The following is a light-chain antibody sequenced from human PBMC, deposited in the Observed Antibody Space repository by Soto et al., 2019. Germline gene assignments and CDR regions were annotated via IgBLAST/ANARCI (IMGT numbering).Light chain of an antibody. V-gene: IGLV1-44*01. CDR1: SSNIGRNT. CDR3: AAWDDSLNAWA. Sequence: QSVLPQPPSASGTPQQRVTISCSGSSSNIGRNTVKWYRQLPGTAPKLLIGSSDQRPSGVPDRFSASQSGTSASLAISGLQSEDEADYICAAWDDSLNAWAFGGGTKLTVL. J-gene: IGLJ3*02. CDR2: SSD.